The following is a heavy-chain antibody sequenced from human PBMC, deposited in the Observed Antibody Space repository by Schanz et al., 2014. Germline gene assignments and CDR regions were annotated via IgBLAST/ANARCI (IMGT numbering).Heavy chain of an antibody. Sequence: QVRLEQSAAEVKKPGASVKVSCTSYGNTFTAYYVNWVRQAPGQGLEWMGWINPDSGDTNYVQNFQGRVTMTRDTSITTAYMDLSRLTSDDTAVYYCARVYRWQHILGHFDSWGQGSLVTVSS. CDR2: INPDSGDT. CDR1: GNTFTAYY. D-gene: IGHD6-13*01. V-gene: IGHV1-2*02. J-gene: IGHJ4*02. CDR3: ARVYRWQHILGHFDS.